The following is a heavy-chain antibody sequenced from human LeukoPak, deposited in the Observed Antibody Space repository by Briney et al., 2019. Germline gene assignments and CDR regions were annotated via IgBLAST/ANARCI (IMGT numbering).Heavy chain of an antibody. CDR3: ASHRRRGYSSSWYDY. Sequence: QPGGSLRLSCAASGFTFSSYAMSWVRQAPGKGLEWVSVISGSDDSTYYADSVKGRFTISRDNSKNTLYLQMNSLRAEDTAVYYCASHRRRGYSSSWYDYWGQGTLVTVSS. CDR2: ISGSDDST. D-gene: IGHD6-13*01. J-gene: IGHJ4*02. CDR1: GFTFSSYA. V-gene: IGHV3-23*01.